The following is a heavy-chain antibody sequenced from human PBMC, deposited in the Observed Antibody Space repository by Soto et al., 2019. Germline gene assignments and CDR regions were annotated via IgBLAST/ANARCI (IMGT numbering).Heavy chain of an antibody. CDR1: GFTFSSYW. CDR2: INSDGSST. CDR3: ARERLEKDAFDI. Sequence: EVQLVESGGGLIQHGGSLRLSCAASGFTFSSYWMHWVRQAPGKGLVWVSRINSDGSSTSYADSVKGRFTISRDNAKNTLYLQMNSLRAEDTAVYYCARERLEKDAFDIWGQGTMVTVSS. V-gene: IGHV3-74*01. J-gene: IGHJ3*02. D-gene: IGHD6-6*01.